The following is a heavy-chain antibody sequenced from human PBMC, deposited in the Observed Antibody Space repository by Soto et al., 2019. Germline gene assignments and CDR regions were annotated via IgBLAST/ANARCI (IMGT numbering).Heavy chain of an antibody. CDR3: PRAPEATFVRIYLGQ. CDR1: GFTSSTYT. CDR2: VGGSGDGT. V-gene: IGHV3-23*01. Sequence: GGSLRLSCAASGFTSSTYTMTWVRQAPGKGLEWVSSVGGSGDGTYYADSVKGRFTISRDNSKNTLYLQMNSLRAEDTAIYYFPRAPEATFVRIYLGQWGQGTLVTVSS. J-gene: IGHJ4*02. D-gene: IGHD1-26*01.